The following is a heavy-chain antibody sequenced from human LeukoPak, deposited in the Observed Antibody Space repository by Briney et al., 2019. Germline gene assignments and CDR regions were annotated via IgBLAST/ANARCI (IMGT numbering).Heavy chain of an antibody. J-gene: IGHJ6*03. D-gene: IGHD3-22*01. V-gene: IGHV3-66*02. CDR3: ARGGESGYPYYYYYYYMDV. CDR2: IYSGGST. Sequence: GGSLRLSCAASGFTVSSNYMSWVRQAPGKGLEWVSAIYSGGSTYYADSVKGRFTISRDNSKNTLYLQMNSLRAEDTAVYYCARGGESGYPYYYYYYYMDVWGKGTTVTVSS. CDR1: GFTVSSNY.